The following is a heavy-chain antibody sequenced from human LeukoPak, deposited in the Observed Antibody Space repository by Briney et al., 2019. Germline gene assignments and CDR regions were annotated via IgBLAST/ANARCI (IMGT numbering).Heavy chain of an antibody. D-gene: IGHD1-26*01. CDR3: ARHRSRSYYAH. CDR1: GGFISSYY. Sequence: SETLSLTCTVSGGFISSYYWSWIRQPPGKGLEWIGYIYTSGSTNYNPSLKSRVTISVDTSKNQFSLKLSSVTAADTAVYYCARHRSRSYYAHWGQGILVTVSS. J-gene: IGHJ4*02. CDR2: IYTSGST. V-gene: IGHV4-4*09.